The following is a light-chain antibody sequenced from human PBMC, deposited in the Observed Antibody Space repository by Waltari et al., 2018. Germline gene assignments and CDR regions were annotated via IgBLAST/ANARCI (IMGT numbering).Light chain of an antibody. V-gene: IGLV2-14*03. J-gene: IGLJ2*01. CDR1: SSDVGGDDS. CDR2: DVN. CDR3: SSQSTNNGVI. Sequence: QSALTQPASVSGSPGQSITISCTGSSSDVGGDDSVSWYEDHPGQAPRVIINDVNKRSSGVSERFSGSKSGNTASLTIAGLQAEYEATFYCSSQSTNNGVIFGGGTKVTVL.